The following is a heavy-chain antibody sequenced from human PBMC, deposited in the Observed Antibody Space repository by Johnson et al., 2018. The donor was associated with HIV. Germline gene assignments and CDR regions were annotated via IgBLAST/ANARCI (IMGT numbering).Heavy chain of an antibody. CDR3: AKAREYDSTGHDAFDI. Sequence: QVQLVESGGGVVQPGGSLRLSCAASGFTFSSYGMHWVRQAPGKGLEWVAFIRYDGSNKYYADSVKGRFTISRDKSKNTLYLQMNSLRAEYTAVYYCAKAREYDSTGHDAFDIWGQGTMVTVSS. D-gene: IGHD3-22*01. CDR1: GFTFSSYG. V-gene: IGHV3-30*02. J-gene: IGHJ3*02. CDR2: IRYDGSNK.